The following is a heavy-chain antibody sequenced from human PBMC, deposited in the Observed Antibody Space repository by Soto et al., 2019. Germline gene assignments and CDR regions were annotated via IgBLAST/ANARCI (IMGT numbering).Heavy chain of an antibody. D-gene: IGHD3-10*01. CDR2: TSYSGRT. V-gene: IGHV4-30-4*01. J-gene: IGHJ3*02. CDR1: RGSVTYGDYY. Sequence: QVQLQESGPGLVKPSQTLSLTCTVSRGSVTYGDYYWTWIRQPPGKGLEWIGSTSYSGRTYYSASLESRLTTSVNTSKNQFSLKLTSVTAADTAVYYCARGTYYYSSGKYFRDGFDSWGQGTMVTVSS. CDR3: ARGTYYYSSGKYFRDGFDS.